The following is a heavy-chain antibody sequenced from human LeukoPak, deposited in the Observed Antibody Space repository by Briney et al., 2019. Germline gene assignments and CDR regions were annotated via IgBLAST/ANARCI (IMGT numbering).Heavy chain of an antibody. J-gene: IGHJ4*02. Sequence: GGSLRLSCAASGFIFSNNGMHWVRQAPGKGLEWVVFIRYDGSNKYYADSVKGRFTISRDNSKNTLYLQMNSLRAEDSAVYYCAKDPRSSYYDSSGYCDYWGQGTLVTVSS. D-gene: IGHD3-22*01. V-gene: IGHV3-30*02. CDR3: AKDPRSSYYDSSGYCDY. CDR1: GFIFSNNG. CDR2: IRYDGSNK.